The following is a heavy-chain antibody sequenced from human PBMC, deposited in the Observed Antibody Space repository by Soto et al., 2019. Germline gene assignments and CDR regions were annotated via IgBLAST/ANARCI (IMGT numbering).Heavy chain of an antibody. J-gene: IGHJ4*02. V-gene: IGHV3-48*03. CDR3: ARDFPDY. Sequence: EVQLVESGGGLVQPGGSLRLSCAASGFTFSTYEMNWVRQAPGKWLEWVSYISGSGSPSLYAAFVKGRFTISRDNAKNSLYLQMNSLRAEDTAVYYCARDFPDYWGQGTLVTVSS. CDR1: GFTFSTYE. CDR2: ISGSGSPS.